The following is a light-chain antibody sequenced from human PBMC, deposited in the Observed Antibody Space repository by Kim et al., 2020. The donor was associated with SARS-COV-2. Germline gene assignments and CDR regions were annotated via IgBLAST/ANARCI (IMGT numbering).Light chain of an antibody. CDR2: EAS. Sequence: DIQMTQSPSSLSAFVGDRVTITCQASHDISNYLNWYQQKSGKAPKLLIYEASNLETGVPPRFSGSGAGREFTFTISSLQPEDVATYYCQQSDNLLTFGGGTKVEI. CDR1: HDISNY. V-gene: IGKV1-33*01. J-gene: IGKJ4*01. CDR3: QQSDNLLT.